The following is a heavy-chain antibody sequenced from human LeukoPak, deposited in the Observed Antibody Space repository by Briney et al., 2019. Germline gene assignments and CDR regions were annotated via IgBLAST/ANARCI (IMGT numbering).Heavy chain of an antibody. CDR2: ISYDGSNK. D-gene: IGHD3-10*01. CDR3: AKERSVRGIFDY. J-gene: IGHJ4*02. Sequence: GGSLRLSCAASGFTFSSYGMHWVRQAPGKGLEWVAVISYDGSNKYYADSVKGRFTISRDNSKNTLYLQMNSLRAEDTAVYYCAKERSVRGIFDYWGQGTLVTVSS. V-gene: IGHV3-30*18. CDR1: GFTFSSYG.